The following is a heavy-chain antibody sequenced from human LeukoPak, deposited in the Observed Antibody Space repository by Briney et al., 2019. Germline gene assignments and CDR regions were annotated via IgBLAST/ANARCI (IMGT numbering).Heavy chain of an antibody. J-gene: IGHJ4*02. Sequence: GGSLRLSCAACGFTFSIYAMSWVRRAPGKGLEWVSAISGSGGSTYYADSVKGRFTISRDNSKNTLYLQMNSLRAEDTAVYYCAKAAVAGTSHFDYWGQGTLVTVSS. CDR2: ISGSGGST. V-gene: IGHV3-23*01. D-gene: IGHD6-19*01. CDR1: GFTFSIYA. CDR3: AKAAVAGTSHFDY.